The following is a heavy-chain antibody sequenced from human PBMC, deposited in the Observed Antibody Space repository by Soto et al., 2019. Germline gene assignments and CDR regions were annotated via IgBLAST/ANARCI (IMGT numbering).Heavy chain of an antibody. V-gene: IGHV3-7*01. CDR2: IKQDGSEK. J-gene: IGHJ4*02. D-gene: IGHD3-10*01. CDR1: GFTFSTYW. Sequence: GGSLRLSCAASGFTFSTYWMSWVRQAPGKGLEWVANIKQDGSEKYYVDSVKGRFTISRDNAKNSLYLQMNSLRAADTAVYYCARDETYYYGSGRVGGQGTLVTVSS. CDR3: ARDETYYYGSGRV.